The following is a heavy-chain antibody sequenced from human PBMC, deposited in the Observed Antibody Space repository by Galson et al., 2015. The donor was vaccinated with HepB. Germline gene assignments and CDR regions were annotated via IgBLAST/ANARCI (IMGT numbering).Heavy chain of an antibody. CDR3: VKDDYDSSSYYPRDS. D-gene: IGHD3-22*01. J-gene: IGHJ4*02. V-gene: IGHV3-23*01. Sequence: SLRLSCAASGFTFSNYGMSWVRQAPGKGLEWVSTISGGGVSAYYADSVKGRFTISRDNSKNTLYVQMNSLRAEDTAVFYCVKDDYDSSSYYPRDSWGPGTLVTVSS. CDR1: GFTFSNYG. CDR2: ISGGGVSA.